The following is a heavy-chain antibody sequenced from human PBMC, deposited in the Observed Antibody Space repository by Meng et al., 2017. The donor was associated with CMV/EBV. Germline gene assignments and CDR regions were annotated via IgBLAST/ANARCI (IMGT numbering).Heavy chain of an antibody. CDR2: INHSGST. Sequence: QVQRQQWGAGLLKPSDTLSLTCAVYGGSFSGYYWSWIRQPPGKGLEWIGEINHSGSTNYNPSLKSRVTISVDTSKNQFSLKLSSVTAADTAVYYCARESMVRGEDWGQGTLVTASS. J-gene: IGHJ4*02. CDR1: GGSFSGYY. V-gene: IGHV4-34*01. D-gene: IGHD3-10*01. CDR3: ARESMVRGED.